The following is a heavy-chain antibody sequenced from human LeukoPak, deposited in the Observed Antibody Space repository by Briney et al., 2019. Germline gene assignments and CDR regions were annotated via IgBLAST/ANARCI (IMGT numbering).Heavy chain of an antibody. CDR2: IYYSGST. J-gene: IGHJ4*02. CDR1: GGSISSSSYY. V-gene: IGHV4-39*01. Sequence: SETLSLTCTVSGGSISSSSYYWGWIRQPPGKGLEWIGSIYYSGSTYYNPSLKSRVTISVDTSKSQFSLKLSSVTAADTAVYYCARSPPIVVVPAAPDYFDYWGQGTLVTVSS. D-gene: IGHD2-2*01. CDR3: ARSPPIVVVPAAPDYFDY.